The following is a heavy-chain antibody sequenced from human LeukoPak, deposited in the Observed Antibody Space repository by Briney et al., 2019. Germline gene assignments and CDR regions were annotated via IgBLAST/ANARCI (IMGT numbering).Heavy chain of an antibody. Sequence: GGSLRLSCAASGFTSSNAWMSWVRQAPGKGLEWISRINSDGGGAIYADSVKGRFTVSRDNAKNTLYLQMNSLRADDTAVYYCARDASLSSTAVTRGSFLDYWGPGNLVTVSS. V-gene: IGHV3-74*01. CDR1: GFTSSNAW. CDR2: INSDGGGA. D-gene: IGHD1-26*01. CDR3: ARDASLSSTAVTRGSFLDY. J-gene: IGHJ4*02.